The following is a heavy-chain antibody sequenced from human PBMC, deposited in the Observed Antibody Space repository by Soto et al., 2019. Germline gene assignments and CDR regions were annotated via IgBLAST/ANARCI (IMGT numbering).Heavy chain of an antibody. CDR3: ALALGPTTRLDY. Sequence: SETLSLTCSASGASTVSHYHWTWIRQPPGKGLEWMGYIFNSGTTFYNPSLTSRLSISMDTSGNHFSLELRSVTAADTAVYYCALALGPTTRLDYWGQGTLVTVS. CDR2: IFNSGTT. CDR1: GASTVSHYH. J-gene: IGHJ4*02. V-gene: IGHV4-31*02. D-gene: IGHD1-26*01.